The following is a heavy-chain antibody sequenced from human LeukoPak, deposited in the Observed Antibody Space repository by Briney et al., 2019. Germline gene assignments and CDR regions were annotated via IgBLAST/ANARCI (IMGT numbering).Heavy chain of an antibody. D-gene: IGHD6-6*01. J-gene: IGHJ4*02. CDR3: AGSSSSSLSDFDY. Sequence: SVKVSCKASGGTFSSYAISWVRQAPGQGLEWMGGIIPIFGTANYAQKFQGRVTITTDESTSTAYMGLSSLRSEDTAVYYCAGSSSSSLSDFDYWGQGTLVTVSS. CDR2: IIPIFGTA. CDR1: GGTFSSYA. V-gene: IGHV1-69*05.